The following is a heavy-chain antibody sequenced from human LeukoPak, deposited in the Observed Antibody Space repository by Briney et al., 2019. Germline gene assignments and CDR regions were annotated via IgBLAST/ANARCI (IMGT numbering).Heavy chain of an antibody. CDR1: GGSISSTSYY. CDR3: ARLPRRDGYNDAFDT. Sequence: SETLSLTCTVSGGSISSTSYYWGWIRQPPGKGLEWIGNIFYGGSTYYNPSLRSRVTISLDASKNQFSLKLTSVTAADTAVYYCARLPRRDGYNDAFDTWGQGTMVTVSS. J-gene: IGHJ3*02. D-gene: IGHD5-24*01. CDR2: IFYGGST. V-gene: IGHV4-39*01.